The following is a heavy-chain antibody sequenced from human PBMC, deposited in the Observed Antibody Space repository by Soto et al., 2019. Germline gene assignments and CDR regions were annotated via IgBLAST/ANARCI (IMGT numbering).Heavy chain of an antibody. CDR2: ISWNSGSI. Sequence: HPGGSLRLSCAASGFTFDDYSMHWVRQAPGKGLEWVSGISWNSGSIGYADSVKGRFTISRDNAKNSLYLQMNSLRAEDTALYYCAKDKGNTVTTKSLTYGPYYYYYYMDVWGKGTTVTVSS. V-gene: IGHV3-9*01. J-gene: IGHJ6*03. CDR3: AKDKGNTVTTKSLTYGPYYYYYYMDV. D-gene: IGHD4-4*01. CDR1: GFTFDDYS.